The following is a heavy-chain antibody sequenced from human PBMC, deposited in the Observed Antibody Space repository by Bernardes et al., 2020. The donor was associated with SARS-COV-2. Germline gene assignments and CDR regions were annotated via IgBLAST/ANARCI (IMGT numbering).Heavy chain of an antibody. CDR1: GGSISSGSYY. J-gene: IGHJ4*02. D-gene: IGHD6-19*01. CDR2: IYTSGST. Sequence: SETLSLTCTVSGGSISSGSYYWSWIRQPAGKGLEWIGRIYTSGSTNYNPSLKSRVTISVDTSKNQFSLKLSSVTAADTAVYYCARSSGPEPATWGQGTLVTVSS. V-gene: IGHV4-61*02. CDR3: ARSSGPEPAT.